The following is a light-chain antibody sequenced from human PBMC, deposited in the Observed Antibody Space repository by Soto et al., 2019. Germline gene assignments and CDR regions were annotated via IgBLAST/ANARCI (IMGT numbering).Light chain of an antibody. J-gene: IGKJ1*01. CDR1: QSIRSY. CDR2: GTS. CDR3: QQSFNTPWT. Sequence: DIQMTQSPPSLSASVGDRVTITCRASQSIRSYLNWYQQKPGKAPNLLIFGTSTLHSGAPSRFSGSGSGTDFTLTITSLRPEDFATYYCQQSFNTPWTFGQGTKVDIK. V-gene: IGKV1-39*01.